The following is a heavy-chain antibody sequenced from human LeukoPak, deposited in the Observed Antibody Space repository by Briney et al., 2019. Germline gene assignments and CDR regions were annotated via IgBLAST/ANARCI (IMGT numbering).Heavy chain of an antibody. D-gene: IGHD3-3*01. CDR3: ARGAFWSGYYYYYYMDV. Sequence: GASVKVSCKASGGTFSSYAISWVRQAPGQGLEWMGRIIPILGIANYAQKFQGRVTITADESTSTAYMELSSLRSEDTAVYYCARGAFWSGYYYYYYMDVWGKGTTVTVSS. V-gene: IGHV1-69*04. CDR1: GGTFSSYA. J-gene: IGHJ6*03. CDR2: IIPILGIA.